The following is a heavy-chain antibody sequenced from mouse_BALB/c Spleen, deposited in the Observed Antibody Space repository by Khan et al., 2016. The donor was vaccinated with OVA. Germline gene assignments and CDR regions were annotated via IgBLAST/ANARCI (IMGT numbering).Heavy chain of an antibody. CDR2: ISYSGVT. D-gene: IGHD1-1*01. J-gene: IGHJ2*01. CDR3: ARGNYYGYYFDD. CDR1: GYSITGGYA. Sequence: EVQLQESGPGLVKPSQSLSLTCTVTGYSITGGYAWNWIRQFPGNKLEWMGYISYSGVTSYTPSLKSRISITRDTSKNQFVLQLNSVTTDDTATYYCARGNYYGYYFDDWGQGTTLTGSS. V-gene: IGHV3-2*02.